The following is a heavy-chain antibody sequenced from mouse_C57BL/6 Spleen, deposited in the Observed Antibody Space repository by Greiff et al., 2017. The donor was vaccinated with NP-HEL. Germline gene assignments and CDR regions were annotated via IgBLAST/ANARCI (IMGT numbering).Heavy chain of an antibody. CDR2: IDPEDGDT. CDR3: ARSSSGPGFDY. CDR1: GFNINDYY. V-gene: IGHV14-2*01. D-gene: IGHD3-2*02. Sequence: VQLKESGAELVKPGASVKLSCTASGFNINDYYMHWVKQRTEQGLEWIGRIDPEDGDTKYAPKFQGKATITADTSSSTAYLQLSSLTSADTAVYYCARSSSGPGFDYWGQGTTLTVSS. J-gene: IGHJ2*01.